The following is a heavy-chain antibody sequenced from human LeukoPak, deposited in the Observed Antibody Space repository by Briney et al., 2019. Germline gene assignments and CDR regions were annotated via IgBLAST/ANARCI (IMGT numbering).Heavy chain of an antibody. J-gene: IGHJ5*02. CDR3: ARARGIAAANWFDP. Sequence: SETLSLTCTVSGGSISSYYWSWIRQPPGKGLEGIGYIYYSGSTNYNPSLKSRVTISVDTSKNQFSLKLSSVTAADTAVYYCARARGIAAANWFDPWGQGTLVTVSS. D-gene: IGHD6-13*01. CDR2: IYYSGST. V-gene: IGHV4-59*01. CDR1: GGSISSYY.